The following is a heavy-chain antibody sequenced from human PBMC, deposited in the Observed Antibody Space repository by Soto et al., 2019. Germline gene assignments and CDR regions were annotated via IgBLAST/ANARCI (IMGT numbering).Heavy chain of an antibody. J-gene: IGHJ4*02. CDR2: ISGSGGST. D-gene: IGHD6-6*01. V-gene: IGHV3-23*01. CDR1: GFTFSSYA. Sequence: GGFLRLSCAASGFTFSSYAMSWVRQAPGKGLEWVSAISGSGGSTYYADSVKGRFTISRDNSKNTLYLQMNSLRAEDTAVYYCAKNWFEVTARLDYWGQGTLVNVSS. CDR3: AKNWFEVTARLDY.